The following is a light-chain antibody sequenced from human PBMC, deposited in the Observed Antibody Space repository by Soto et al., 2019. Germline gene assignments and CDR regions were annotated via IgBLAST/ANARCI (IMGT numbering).Light chain of an antibody. CDR1: QGISSY. CDR3: HQYYSYAYS. CDR2: AAS. V-gene: IGKV1-8*01. J-gene: IGKJ2*03. Sequence: AIRMTQSPSSFSASTGDRVTITCRASQGISSYLAWYQQKPGKAPKLLIYAASTLQSGVPSRFSGSGSGTDVTLTISCLASEDVATYYWHQYYSYAYSFGQGTKLEIK.